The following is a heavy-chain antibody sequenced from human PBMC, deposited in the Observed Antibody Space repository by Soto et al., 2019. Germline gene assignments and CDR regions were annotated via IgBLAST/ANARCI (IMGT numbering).Heavy chain of an antibody. Sequence: ASVKVSCKASGYTFTSYGISWVRQAPGQGLEWMGWISAYNGNTNYAQKLQGRVTMNTDTSTSTAYIALRSLRSDDTAVYSCARDIVVVVAAGNCFDPWGQGTLVTVSS. CDR1: GYTFTSYG. D-gene: IGHD2-15*01. V-gene: IGHV1-18*04. CDR3: ARDIVVVVAAGNCFDP. J-gene: IGHJ5*02. CDR2: ISAYNGNT.